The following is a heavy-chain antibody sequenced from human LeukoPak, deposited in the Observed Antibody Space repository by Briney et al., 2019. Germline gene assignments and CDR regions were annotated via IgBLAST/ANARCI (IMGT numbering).Heavy chain of an antibody. Sequence: PGGSLRLSCAASGLTFSSYGMHWVRQAPGKGLEWVAVISYDGSNKYYADSVKGRFTISRDNSKNTLYLQMNSLRAEDTAVYYCANEGEWELQGFDYWGQGTLVTVSS. J-gene: IGHJ4*02. D-gene: IGHD1-26*01. CDR1: GLTFSSYG. CDR3: ANEGEWELQGFDY. V-gene: IGHV3-30*18. CDR2: ISYDGSNK.